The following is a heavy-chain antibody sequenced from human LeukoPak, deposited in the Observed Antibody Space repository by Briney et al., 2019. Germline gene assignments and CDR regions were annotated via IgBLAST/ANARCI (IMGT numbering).Heavy chain of an antibody. CDR2: MNPNRGNT. D-gene: IGHD6-19*01. Sequence: ASVKVSCKASGYTFTTYDINWVRQATGQGLEWMGWMNPNRGNTGYTQKFQGRVTMTRNTAISTAYMELSSLRSEDTAVYYRAGGRGSGHKENRFDPWGQGTLVPVSS. J-gene: IGHJ5*02. CDR1: GYTFTTYD. CDR3: AGGRGSGHKENRFDP. V-gene: IGHV1-8*01.